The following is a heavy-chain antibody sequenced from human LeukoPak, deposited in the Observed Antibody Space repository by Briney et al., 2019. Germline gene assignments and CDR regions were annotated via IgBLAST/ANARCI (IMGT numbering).Heavy chain of an antibody. V-gene: IGHV1-2*02. D-gene: IGHD2-2*02. CDR1: GYTFTGYY. CDR3: ARLIVVVPAAIGEDY. J-gene: IGHJ4*02. CDR2: INPNSGGT. Sequence: ASVKVSCKASGYTFTGYYMHWVRQAPRQGLEWTGSINPNSGGTNYAQKFQGRVTMTRDTSISTAYMELSRLRSDDTAVYYCARLIVVVPAAIGEDYWGQGTLVTVSS.